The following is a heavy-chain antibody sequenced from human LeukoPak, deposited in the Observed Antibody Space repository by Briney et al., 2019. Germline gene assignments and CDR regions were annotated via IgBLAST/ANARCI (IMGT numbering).Heavy chain of an antibody. D-gene: IGHD2-15*01. V-gene: IGHV3-23*01. CDR1: GFTFSSYA. J-gene: IGHJ4*02. CDR2: ISGSGGST. CDR3: AKVPREGYCSGGSCYVFYFDY. Sequence: GGSLRLSCAASGFTFSSYAMSWVRQAPGKGLEWVSAISGSGGSTYYADSVKGRFTISRDNSKNTLYLQVNSLRAEDTAVYYCAKVPREGYCSGGSCYVFYFDYWGQGTLVTVSS.